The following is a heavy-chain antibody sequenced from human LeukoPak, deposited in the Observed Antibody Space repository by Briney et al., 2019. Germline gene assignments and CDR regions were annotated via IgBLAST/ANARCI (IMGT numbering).Heavy chain of an antibody. V-gene: IGHV6-1*01. CDR1: GDSVSSNSAA. CDR2: TYYRSKWYN. CDR3: ARTDIVVVPAANSNWYFDL. J-gene: IGHJ2*01. Sequence: SQTLSLTCAISGDSVSSNSAAWNWIRQSPSRGLEWLGRTYYRSKWYNDYAVSVKSRITINPDTSKNQFSLQLNSVTPEDTAVYYCARTDIVVVPAANSNWYFDLWGRGTLVTVSS. D-gene: IGHD2-2*01.